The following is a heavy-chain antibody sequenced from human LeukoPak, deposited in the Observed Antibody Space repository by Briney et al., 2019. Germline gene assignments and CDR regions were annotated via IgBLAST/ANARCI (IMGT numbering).Heavy chain of an antibody. Sequence: GGSLRLSCAASGFTFSSYAMHWVRQAPGKGLEWVAVISYDGSNKYYADSVKGRFTISRDNSKSTLYLQMNSLRAEDTAVYYCARAAYDSSGYYYDYWGQGTLVTVSS. J-gene: IGHJ4*02. CDR2: ISYDGSNK. CDR1: GFTFSSYA. CDR3: ARAAYDSSGYYYDY. D-gene: IGHD3-22*01. V-gene: IGHV3-30-3*01.